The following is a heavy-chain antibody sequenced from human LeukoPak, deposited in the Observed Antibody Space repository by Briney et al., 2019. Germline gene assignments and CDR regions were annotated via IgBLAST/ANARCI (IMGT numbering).Heavy chain of an antibody. V-gene: IGHV4-39*02. CDR3: ARERPAAGYFDY. Sequence: SETLSLTCTVSGGSISSSSYYWGWIRQPPGKGLEWIGSIYYSGSTYYNPSLKSRVTISVDTSKNQFSLKLSSVTAADTAVYYCARERPAAGYFDYWGQGTLVTVSS. J-gene: IGHJ4*02. CDR1: GGSISSSSYY. CDR2: IYYSGST. D-gene: IGHD6-13*01.